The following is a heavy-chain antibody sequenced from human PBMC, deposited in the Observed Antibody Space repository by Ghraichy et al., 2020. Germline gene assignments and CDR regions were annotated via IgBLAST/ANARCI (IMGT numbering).Heavy chain of an antibody. CDR2: IYYSGST. J-gene: IGHJ4*02. CDR3: ARATVTTFGY. CDR1: GGSLCRGGSY. Sequence: TLSLTCTVSGGSLCRGGSYWSWIRQHQGKGLEWLGYIYYSGSTYYNPSLKRRVPISVDTSKNQFSLKLSSVTAADTAVYYCARATVTTFGYWGQGTLVTVSS. V-gene: IGHV4-31*03. D-gene: IGHD4-17*01.